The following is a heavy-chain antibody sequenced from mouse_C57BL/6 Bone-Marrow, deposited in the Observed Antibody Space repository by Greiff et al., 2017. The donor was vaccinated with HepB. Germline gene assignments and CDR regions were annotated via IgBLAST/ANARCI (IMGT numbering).Heavy chain of an antibody. Sequence: QVQLQQPGAELVMPGASVKLSCKASGYTFTSYWMHWVKQRPGHGLEWIGEIDPSDSYTNYNQKFKGKSTLTVDKSSSTAYMQLSSLTSEDSAVYYCARGGSTWFAYWGQGTLVTVSA. CDR1: GYTFTSYW. CDR2: IDPSDSYT. V-gene: IGHV1-69*01. D-gene: IGHD1-1*01. CDR3: ARGGSTWFAY. J-gene: IGHJ3*01.